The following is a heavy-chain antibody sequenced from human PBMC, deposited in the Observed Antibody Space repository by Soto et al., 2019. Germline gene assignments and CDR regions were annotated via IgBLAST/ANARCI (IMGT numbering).Heavy chain of an antibody. J-gene: IGHJ6*03. D-gene: IGHD2-2*01. CDR1: GGSISSYY. V-gene: IGHV4-59*01. CDR3: ARGLIPASSRYYYYCYVDV. Sequence: SETLSLTCSVSGGSISSYYWSWIRQPPGKGLEWIGYIYYSGSTNYNPSLKSRVTISVDTSKNQFSLKLSSVTAADTAVYYCARGLIPASSRYYYYCYVDVWGKGTTVTVTS. CDR2: IYYSGST.